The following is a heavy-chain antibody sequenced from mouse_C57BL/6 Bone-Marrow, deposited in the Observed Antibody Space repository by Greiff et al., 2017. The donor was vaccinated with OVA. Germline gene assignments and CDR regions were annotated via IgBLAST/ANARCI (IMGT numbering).Heavy chain of an antibody. CDR3: ARPVLLRFFDD. J-gene: IGHJ2*01. D-gene: IGHD1-1*01. CDR2: ISSGGSYT. Sequence: EVQRVESGGDLVKPGGSLKLSCAASGFTFSSYGMSWVRQTPDKRLEWVATISSGGSYTYYPDSVKGRFSISRDNAKNTLYLQMSSLKSEDTAMYYCARPVLLRFFDDWGQGTTLTVSS. CDR1: GFTFSSYG. V-gene: IGHV5-6*01.